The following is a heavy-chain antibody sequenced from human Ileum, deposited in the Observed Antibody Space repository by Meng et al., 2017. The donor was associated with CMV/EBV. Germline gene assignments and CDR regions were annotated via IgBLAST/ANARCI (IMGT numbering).Heavy chain of an antibody. J-gene: IGHJ3*02. CDR2: INSDGSRT. V-gene: IGHV3-74*01. Sequence: YWMHWVRQVPGKGLVWVSRINSDGSRTTYADSVKGRFTISRDNAKNTLYLQMNSLRAEDTAVYYCARSGYCSRTSCFGARDDAFDIWGQGTLVTVSS. D-gene: IGHD2-2*01. CDR1: YW. CDR3: ARSGYCSRTSCFGARDDAFDI.